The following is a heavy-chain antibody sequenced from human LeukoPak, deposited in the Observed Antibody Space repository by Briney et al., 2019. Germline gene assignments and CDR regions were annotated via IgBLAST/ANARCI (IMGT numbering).Heavy chain of an antibody. D-gene: IGHD3-22*01. V-gene: IGHV1-2*02. CDR1: GYTFTSYY. Sequence: ASVRVSCKASGYTFTSYYLHWVRQAPGQGLEWMGWINPNSGGTNYAQKFQGRVTMTRDTSISTAYMEFSRLRSDDTAEYYCARALYYDSSGYYSSSYYYFQHWGQGTLVTVSS. CDR3: ARALYYDSSGYYSSSYYYFQH. CDR2: INPNSGGT. J-gene: IGHJ1*01.